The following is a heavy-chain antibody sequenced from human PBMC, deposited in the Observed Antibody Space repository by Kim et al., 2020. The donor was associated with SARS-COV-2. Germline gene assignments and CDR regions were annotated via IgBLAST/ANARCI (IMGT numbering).Heavy chain of an antibody. D-gene: IGHD3-16*01. J-gene: IGHJ4*02. Sequence: GGSLRLSCAASGFTFSNFWMSWVRQAPGKGLEWVANVKQDGSQRYYVDSVKGRFTISRDNAKNSLYLQMNSLRAEDTAVYYCARFASVGYWGQGTLVIVSS. CDR1: GFTFSNFW. CDR3: ARFASVGY. V-gene: IGHV3-7*03. CDR2: VKQDGSQR.